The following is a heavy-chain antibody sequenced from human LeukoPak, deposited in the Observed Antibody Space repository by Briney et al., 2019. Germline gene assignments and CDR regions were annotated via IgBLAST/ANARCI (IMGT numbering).Heavy chain of an antibody. J-gene: IGHJ4*02. CDR3: ARDRMPQPAMVELDY. V-gene: IGHV3-30-3*01. CDR2: ISYDGSNK. CDR1: GFTFSSYA. Sequence: PGGSLRLSCAASGFTFSSYAMHWVRQAPGKGLEWVAVISYDGSNKYYADSVKGRFTISRDNAKNSLYLQMNSLRAEDTAVYYCARDRMPQPAMVELDYWGQGTLVTVSS. D-gene: IGHD5-18*01.